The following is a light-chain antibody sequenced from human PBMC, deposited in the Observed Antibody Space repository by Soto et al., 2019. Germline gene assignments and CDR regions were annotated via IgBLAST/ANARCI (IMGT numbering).Light chain of an antibody. Sequence: IQVSQSPSTLSGSVGDRVTITCRASQTISSWLAWYQQKPGKAPKLLIYKASSLESVVPSRFSGSGSGSEFTLTIYSLQPDDFATYYCQQYNSYPITFCQVARLEIK. J-gene: IGKJ5*01. CDR3: QQYNSYPIT. V-gene: IGKV1-5*03. CDR2: KAS. CDR1: QTISSW.